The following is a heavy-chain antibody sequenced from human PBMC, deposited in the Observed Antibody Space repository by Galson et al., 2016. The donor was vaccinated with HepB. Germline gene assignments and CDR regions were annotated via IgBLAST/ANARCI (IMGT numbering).Heavy chain of an antibody. CDR3: AREVSSGSPARLDS. V-gene: IGHV4-59*01. Sequence: ATLSLTCTVSAGSISGYYWSWIRQPPGKGLEWVGYIYYSGSTVYTPSLKTRVTISPDTSKNLFSLKLSSVTAADTAVYYCAREVSSGSPARLDSWGQGILVTVSS. J-gene: IGHJ4*02. D-gene: IGHD6-19*01. CDR1: AGSISGYY. CDR2: IYYSGST.